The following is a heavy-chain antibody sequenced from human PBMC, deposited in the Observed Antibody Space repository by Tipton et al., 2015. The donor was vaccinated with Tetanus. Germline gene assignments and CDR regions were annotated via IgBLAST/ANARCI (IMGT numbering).Heavy chain of an antibody. CDR1: GGSITTGGYS. D-gene: IGHD5-12*01. J-gene: IGHJ4*02. CDR3: VRGRGLGAYSFGFEY. Sequence: TLSLTCTVSGGSITTGGYSWGWIRQPPGQGLEWLGYIYQTDSTYYNPSVRSRLTLSLQRSKNQVSLKLISVTAADTAVYYCVRGRGLGAYSFGFEYWGQGALVTVSA. V-gene: IGHV4-30-2*01. CDR2: IYQTDST.